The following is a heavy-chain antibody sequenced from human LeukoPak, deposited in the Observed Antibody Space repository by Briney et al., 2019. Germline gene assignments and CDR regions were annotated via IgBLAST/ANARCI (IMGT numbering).Heavy chain of an antibody. Sequence: SETLSFTCTVSGGSISSYYWSWIRQPAGKGLEWIGRIYTSGSTNYNPSLKSRVTMSVDTSKNQFSLKLSSVTAADTAVYYCARGLGYCSSTSCYDYYYYYYMDVWGKGTTVTVSS. V-gene: IGHV4-4*07. J-gene: IGHJ6*03. CDR1: GGSISSYY. CDR3: ARGLGYCSSTSCYDYYYYYYMDV. D-gene: IGHD2-2*01. CDR2: IYTSGST.